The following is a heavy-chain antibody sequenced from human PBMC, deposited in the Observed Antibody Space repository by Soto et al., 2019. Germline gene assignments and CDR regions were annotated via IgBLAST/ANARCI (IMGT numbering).Heavy chain of an antibody. Sequence: QVQLVQSGAEVKKPGASVKVSCKASGYTFTGYYMHWVRQAPGQGLEWMGWNNPNSGGTNYAQKVQGGVTMTRDTSISKAYMELSRLRSDDTAVYYCARGTAIVVVVAASYAFDIWGQGTMVTVSS. CDR2: NNPNSGGT. J-gene: IGHJ3*02. CDR1: GYTFTGYY. D-gene: IGHD2-15*01. V-gene: IGHV1-2*02. CDR3: ARGTAIVVVVAASYAFDI.